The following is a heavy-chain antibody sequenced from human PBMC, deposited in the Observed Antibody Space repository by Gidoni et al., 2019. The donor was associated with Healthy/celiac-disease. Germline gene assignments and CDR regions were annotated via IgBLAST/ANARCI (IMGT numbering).Heavy chain of an antibody. V-gene: IGHV4-31*03. CDR1: GGSISSGGYY. CDR3: ARDSRNWNYLGY. CDR2: IYYSGST. D-gene: IGHD1-20*01. Sequence: QVQLQESGPGLVKPSQTLSLTCTVSGGSISSGGYYWSWIRQHPGKGLEWIGYIYYSGSTYYTPSLKSRVTISVDTSKNPFSLKLSSVTAADTAVYYCARDSRNWNYLGYWGQGTLVTVSS. J-gene: IGHJ4*02.